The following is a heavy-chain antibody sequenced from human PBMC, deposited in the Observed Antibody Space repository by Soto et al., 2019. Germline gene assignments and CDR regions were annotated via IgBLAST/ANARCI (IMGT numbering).Heavy chain of an antibody. Sequence: PGGSLRLSCVASGFTFSDYSMVWVRQTPGKGLEWISYIFVTSTIIYYGDSVKGRFTVSRDNARNSLFLSMNSVRVEDTAVYYCARDRDWAVDHWGQGTLVTVSS. CDR3: ARDRDWAVDH. V-gene: IGHV3-48*04. D-gene: IGHD3-9*01. J-gene: IGHJ4*02. CDR1: GFTFSDYS. CDR2: IFVTSTII.